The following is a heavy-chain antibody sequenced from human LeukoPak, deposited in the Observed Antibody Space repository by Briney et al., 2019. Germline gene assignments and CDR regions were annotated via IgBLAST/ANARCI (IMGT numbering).Heavy chain of an antibody. J-gene: IGHJ4*02. CDR3: VKAAVAVDY. CDR1: GGSISTSNW. Sequence: SETLSLTCTVSGGSISTSNWWNWVRQPPGKGLQWIGEIYHSGSTNYNPSLKSRVTISLDKSKNLFSLRLTSVTAAGTAVYYCVKAAVAVDYWGQGTLVTVSS. V-gene: IGHV4-4*02. CDR2: IYHSGST. D-gene: IGHD6-19*01.